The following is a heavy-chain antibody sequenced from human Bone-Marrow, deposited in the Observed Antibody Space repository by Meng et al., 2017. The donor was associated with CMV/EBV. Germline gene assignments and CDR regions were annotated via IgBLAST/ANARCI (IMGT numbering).Heavy chain of an antibody. V-gene: IGHV1-8*01. CDR3: ARGITMVRGNYYYGMDV. J-gene: IGHJ6*02. D-gene: IGHD3-10*01. Sequence: ASVKVSCKASGYTFTSYDINWVRQATGQGLEWMGWMNPNSGNTGYAQKFQGRVTMTRNTSISTAYMELSSLRSEDTAVYYCARGITMVRGNYYYGMDVWGQGTTVTVSS. CDR2: MNPNSGNT. CDR1: GYTFTSYD.